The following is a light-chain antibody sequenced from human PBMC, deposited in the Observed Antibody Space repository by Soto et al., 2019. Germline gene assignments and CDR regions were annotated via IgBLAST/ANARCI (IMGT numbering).Light chain of an antibody. V-gene: IGLV2-14*01. CDR3: SSYTTVPSPQWV. CDR2: EVS. Sequence: QSALTQPASVSGSPGQSITISCTGTSSDVGGSNYVSWYQQHPGKAPKLMIYEVSNRPSGVSNRFSGSKSGNTASLTISGLQAEDEAHYYCSSYTTVPSPQWVFAGGTKLTVL. CDR1: SSDVGGSNY. J-gene: IGLJ3*02.